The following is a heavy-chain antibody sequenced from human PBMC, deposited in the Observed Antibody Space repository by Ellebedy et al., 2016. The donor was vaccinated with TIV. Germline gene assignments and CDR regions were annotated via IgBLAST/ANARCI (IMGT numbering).Heavy chain of an antibody. D-gene: IGHD2-15*01. CDR2: VSQAGNDR. CDR3: AKGGGFLTSDLES. Sequence: GESLKISXSASGFTFSSQSMHWVRQAPGKGLEWVAYVSQAGNDRTYADSVKGRFTVSRDNFQNTLSLHMKDLRPQDSAMYFCAKGGGFLTSDLESWGPGTLVTVSS. V-gene: IGHV3-30*18. J-gene: IGHJ4*02. CDR1: GFTFSSQS.